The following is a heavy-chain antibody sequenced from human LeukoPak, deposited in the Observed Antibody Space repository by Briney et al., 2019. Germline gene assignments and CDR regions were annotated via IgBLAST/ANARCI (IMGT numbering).Heavy chain of an antibody. CDR3: AKDGNKKMATIINY. Sequence: GGSLRLSCAVSGFSVSNNYMSWVRQAPGKGLEWVSVIYSGGTTYYADSVKGRFTISRDNSKNTLYLQMNSLRAEDTAVYYCAKDGNKKMATIINYWGQGTLVTVSS. CDR1: GFSVSNNY. V-gene: IGHV3-53*01. D-gene: IGHD5-24*01. CDR2: IYSGGTT. J-gene: IGHJ4*02.